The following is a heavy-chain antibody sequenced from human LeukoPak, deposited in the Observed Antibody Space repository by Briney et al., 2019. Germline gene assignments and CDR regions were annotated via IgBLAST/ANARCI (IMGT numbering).Heavy chain of an antibody. CDR3: ARGRRWLPDY. CDR1: GGSFSGYY. V-gene: IGHV4-34*01. D-gene: IGHD5-24*01. Sequence: SETLSLTGAAYGGSFSGYYWSWTRQPPGKGLEWIWEINHSGSTNYNPSLKSRVTISVDTSKNQFSLKLSSVTAADTAVYYCARGRRWLPDYWGQGTPVTVSS. J-gene: IGHJ4*02. CDR2: INHSGST.